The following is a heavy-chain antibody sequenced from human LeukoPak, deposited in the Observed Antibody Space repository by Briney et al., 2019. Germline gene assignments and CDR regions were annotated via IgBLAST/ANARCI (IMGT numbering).Heavy chain of an antibody. CDR2: FDPEDGET. D-gene: IGHD3-16*02. CDR3: PTLFVGGFIVEYPYYFDS. V-gene: IGHV1-24*01. J-gene: IGHJ4*02. Sequence: ASVKVSCKVSGYTLTELSMHWVRQAPGKGLEWLGGFDPEDGETIYAQKFQGGVTMTEDISTDTAYMELSSLRSEDTPVYYFPTLFVGGFIVEYPYYFDSWGQGTLFTVSS. CDR1: GYTLTELS.